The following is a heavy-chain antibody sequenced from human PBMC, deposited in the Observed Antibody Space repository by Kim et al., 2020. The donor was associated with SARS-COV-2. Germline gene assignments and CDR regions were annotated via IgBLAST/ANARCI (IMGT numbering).Heavy chain of an antibody. CDR1: GYIFTTCG. V-gene: IGHV1-18*01. D-gene: IGHD4-17*01. CDR2: ISPYNGDT. CDR3: ARSNYGVTGGAFDI. J-gene: IGHJ3*02. Sequence: ASVKVSCKTSGYIFTTCGISWVRQAPGQGLEWVGWISPYNGDTNYGQKFQGRVTITQDTSTTTAYMELRSLRSDDTAVYYCARSNYGVTGGAFDIWGQGTMVTVSS.